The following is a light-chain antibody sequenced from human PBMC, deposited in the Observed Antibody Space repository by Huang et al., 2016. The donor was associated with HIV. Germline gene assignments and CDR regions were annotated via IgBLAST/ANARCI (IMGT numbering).Light chain of an antibody. Sequence: DIQMTQSPSTLSAFVGDRVTITSRTSHRISSWLAWYQQKPGKAPNLLISKASNLESGVPSRCSGNGSGTEFTLTISGLQPDDLATYYCQQQWTFGQGTKVEI. J-gene: IGKJ1*01. CDR3: QQQWT. CDR2: KAS. V-gene: IGKV1-5*03. CDR1: HRISSW.